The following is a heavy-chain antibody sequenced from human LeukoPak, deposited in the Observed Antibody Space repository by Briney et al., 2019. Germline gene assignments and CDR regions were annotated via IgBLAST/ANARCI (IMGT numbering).Heavy chain of an antibody. Sequence: SETLFLTCTVSGVSIRSNYWSWVRRPPGKGLEWIANINYSGATYYNPSLRSRVTNSIDTSKSQFSLKLTSVTVADTAVYYCARGGHIAIPPYGFDYWGQGALVTVSS. CDR1: GVSIRSNY. CDR3: ARGGHIAIPPYGFDY. V-gene: IGHV4-59*01. D-gene: IGHD4-17*01. CDR2: INYSGAT. J-gene: IGHJ4*02.